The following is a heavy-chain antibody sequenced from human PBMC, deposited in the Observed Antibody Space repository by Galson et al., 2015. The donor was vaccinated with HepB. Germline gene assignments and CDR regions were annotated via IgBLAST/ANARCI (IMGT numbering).Heavy chain of an antibody. D-gene: IGHD4-17*01. Sequence: SVKVSCKASRFTFTSSAVQWVRQTRGQRLEWIGWIVVGSGNTNYAQKFQKRVTITRDMSTSTAYMELSSLRSEDTAVYYCAAGTTGTKRHWGQGTLVTVSS. CDR3: AAGTTGTKRH. V-gene: IGHV1-58*01. CDR2: IVVGSGNT. CDR1: RFTFTSSA. J-gene: IGHJ4*02.